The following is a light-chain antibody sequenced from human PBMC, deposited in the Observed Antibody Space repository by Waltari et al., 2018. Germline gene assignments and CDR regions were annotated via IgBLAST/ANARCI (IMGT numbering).Light chain of an antibody. Sequence: DIQLTQSPSFLSASVGDTVSMTCRASQGITTYLGWYQQKPGRAPKLLIYAASTLHNGVSSRFSGGGSGTIFTLTISNLQPEDLATYYCQQFNNYPRTFGGGTRVEIK. CDR2: AAS. V-gene: IGKV1-9*01. CDR3: QQFNNYPRT. CDR1: QGITTY. J-gene: IGKJ4*01.